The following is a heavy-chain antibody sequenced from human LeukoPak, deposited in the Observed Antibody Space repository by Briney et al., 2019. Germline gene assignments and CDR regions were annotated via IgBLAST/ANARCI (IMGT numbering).Heavy chain of an antibody. CDR2: IYYSGST. V-gene: IGHV4-39*01. J-gene: IGHJ4*02. CDR3: ARTNGLVVVPATTFDS. D-gene: IGHD2-2*01. Sequence: SETLSLTCTVSGDSITSSSYYWGWIRQPPGKGLEWIGSIYYSGSTYYNPSLKSRVTISVDTSKKQFSLKVNSVTAADTAVYYCARTNGLVVVPATTFDSWGQGTLVTVSS. CDR1: GDSITSSSYY.